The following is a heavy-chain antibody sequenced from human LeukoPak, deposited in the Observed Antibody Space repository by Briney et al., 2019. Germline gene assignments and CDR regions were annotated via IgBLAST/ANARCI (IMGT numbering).Heavy chain of an antibody. V-gene: IGHV3-15*01. CDR3: TTFDGYYYCSGGGYFDY. CDR1: GLTVSNAW. J-gene: IGHJ4*02. CDR2: IKSKADGGTT. D-gene: IGHD3-10*01. Sequence: PGGSLRLSCAASGLTVSNAWMSWVRQAPGKGLEWVGRIKSKADGGTTDYAAPVKGRFTISRDDSKNTLYLQMNSLKTEDTAVYYCTTFDGYYYCSGGGYFDYWGQGTLVTVSS.